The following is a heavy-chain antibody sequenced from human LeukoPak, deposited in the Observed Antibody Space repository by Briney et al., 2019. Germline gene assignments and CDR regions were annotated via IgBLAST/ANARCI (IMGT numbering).Heavy chain of an antibody. D-gene: IGHD3-3*01. J-gene: IGHJ4*02. Sequence: GGALRLSCAASGLAFSSYAMNWVRQPPGKGLEWVSTISVASITFYPDSVKGRFTISRDNSRNTVYLQMTGLRADDTAVYYCADYGVSGVRNNFYWGQGTLVTVSS. CDR1: GLAFSSYA. CDR2: ISVASIT. V-gene: IGHV3-23*01. CDR3: ADYGVSGVRNNFY.